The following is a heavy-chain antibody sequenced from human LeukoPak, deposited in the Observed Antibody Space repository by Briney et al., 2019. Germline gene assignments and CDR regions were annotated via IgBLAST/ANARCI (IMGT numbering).Heavy chain of an antibody. J-gene: IGHJ4*02. D-gene: IGHD1-26*01. CDR2: IKKDGSEK. Sequence: PGGSLRLSCAASGFTFSDYYMSWIRQAPGKGLEWVANIKKDGSEKYYVDYVKGRFTISRDNTNNSVYLQMNSLRAGDTAVYYCARDLRGSYPGWGQGTLVTVSS. V-gene: IGHV3-7*01. CDR1: GFTFSDYY. CDR3: ARDLRGSYPG.